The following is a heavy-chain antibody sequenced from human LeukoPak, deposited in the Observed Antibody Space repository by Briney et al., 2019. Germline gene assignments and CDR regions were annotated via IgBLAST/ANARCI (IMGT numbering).Heavy chain of an antibody. Sequence: GASVKVSCKASGGTFSSYSISWVRQAAGQGLEWMGRIIPILGIANYAQKFQGRVTITADKSTSTAYMELSSLRSEDTAVYYCARTMVRGVMTFDPWGQGTLVTVSS. CDR2: IIPILGIA. V-gene: IGHV1-69*02. CDR3: ARTMVRGVMTFDP. CDR1: GGTFSSYS. J-gene: IGHJ5*02. D-gene: IGHD3-10*01.